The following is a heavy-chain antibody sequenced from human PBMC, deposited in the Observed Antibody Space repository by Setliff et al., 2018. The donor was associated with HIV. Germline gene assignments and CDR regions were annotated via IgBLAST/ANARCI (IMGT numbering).Heavy chain of an antibody. CDR3: ARDNSYYYGSGSHYWYGMDV. V-gene: IGHV4-61*02. J-gene: IGHJ6*01. D-gene: IGHD3-10*01. CDR1: GDSINSGTYY. Sequence: SETLSLTCTVSGDSINSGTYYWSWIRQPAGKGLEWIGRLHLSGDTNYNPSLKSRVTMSIDTSKNQFSLKLRSVTAADTAVYYCARDNSYYYGSGSHYWYGMDVWGQGTTVTVSS. CDR2: LHLSGDT.